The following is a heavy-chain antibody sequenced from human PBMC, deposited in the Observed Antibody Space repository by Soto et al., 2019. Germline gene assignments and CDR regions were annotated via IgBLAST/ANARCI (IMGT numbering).Heavy chain of an antibody. V-gene: IGHV3-30*03. CDR2: ISYDGTNK. D-gene: IGHD4-17*01. CDR3: ARVGLNPNDSGDTYSYYGMAV. Sequence: QVQLVESGGGVVQPGRSLRLSCAASGFTFSSHGMHWVRQAPGKGLEWVAVISYDGTNKYYADSVKGRFSISRNNSKKTLYRQRNSLRSEDTTMYYCARVGLNPNDSGDTYSYYGMAVWAQGTTVTVSS. CDR1: GFTFSSHG. J-gene: IGHJ6*02.